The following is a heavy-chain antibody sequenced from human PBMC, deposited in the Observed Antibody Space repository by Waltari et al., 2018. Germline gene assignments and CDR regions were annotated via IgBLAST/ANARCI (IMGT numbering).Heavy chain of an antibody. Sequence: EVQLVESAVGLVRPAGSLRLSCAASGFPFHTYCMHWVRQAPGKGLVWVERINSEGSLISYAASVKGRFTISRDNAKNTLYLQMNSLRAEDTAVYYCARGGGSLDYWGQGTQVTVSS. CDR2: INSEGSLI. CDR3: ARGGGSLDY. CDR1: GFPFHTYC. V-gene: IGHV3-74*01. J-gene: IGHJ4*02. D-gene: IGHD3-10*01.